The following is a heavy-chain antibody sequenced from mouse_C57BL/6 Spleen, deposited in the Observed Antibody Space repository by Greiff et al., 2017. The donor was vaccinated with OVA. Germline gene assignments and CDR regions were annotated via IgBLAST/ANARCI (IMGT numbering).Heavy chain of an antibody. CDR1: GYTFTSYW. J-gene: IGHJ2*01. V-gene: IGHV1-59*01. Sequence: QVQLQQPGAELVRPGTSVKLSCKASGYTFTSYWMHWVKQRPGQGLEWIGVIDPSDSYTNYNQKFKGKATLTVDTSSSTAYMQLSSLTSEDSAVYYCARLRYLDYWGQGTTLTVSS. CDR3: ARLRYLDY. CDR2: IDPSDSYT.